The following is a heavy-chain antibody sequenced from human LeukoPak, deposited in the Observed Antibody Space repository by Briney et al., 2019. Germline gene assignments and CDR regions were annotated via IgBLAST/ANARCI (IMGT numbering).Heavy chain of an antibody. V-gene: IGHV5-51*01. CDR3: ARRKGCSSTSCPPDY. J-gene: IGHJ4*02. Sequence: GESLKISCKGSGYSFTTYWIGWVRQMPGKGLEWMVIIYPGDSDTRYSPSFQGQVTMSADKSISTAYLQWSSLKASDTAMYYCARRKGCSSTSCPPDYWGQGTLVTVSS. CDR2: IYPGDSDT. CDR1: GYSFTTYW. D-gene: IGHD2-2*01.